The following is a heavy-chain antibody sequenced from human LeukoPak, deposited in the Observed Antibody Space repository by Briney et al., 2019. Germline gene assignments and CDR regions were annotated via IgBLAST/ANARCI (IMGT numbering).Heavy chain of an antibody. CDR2: INHSEFT. CDR1: GRPFSGYY. CDR3: ARRQLEERGYSGYEFAY. V-gene: IGHV4-34*01. D-gene: IGHD5-12*01. J-gene: IGHJ4*02. Sequence: SETLSLTCAVHGRPFSGYYWGWVRQPPGKGLEWIGEINHSEFTNYSPSLKSRVTISVDTSKNQFYLKLSSVTAADTAVYFCARRQLEERGYSGYEFAYGGQGTLVTVSA.